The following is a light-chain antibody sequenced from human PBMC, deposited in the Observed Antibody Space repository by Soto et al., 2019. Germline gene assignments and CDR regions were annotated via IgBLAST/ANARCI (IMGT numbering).Light chain of an antibody. CDR3: QQRNDWPST. Sequence: EIVLTQSPATLSLSPGERATLSCRASQSVGTYFAWYQQKPGQAPRLLIYDSSNRATGIPARFSGSGSGTDFSITISSLEPEDFSVYYYQQRNDWPSTFGGGTKVEIK. J-gene: IGKJ4*01. CDR2: DSS. V-gene: IGKV3-11*01. CDR1: QSVGTY.